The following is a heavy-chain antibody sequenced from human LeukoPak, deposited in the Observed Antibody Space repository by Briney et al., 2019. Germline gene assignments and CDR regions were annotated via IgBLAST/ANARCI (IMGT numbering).Heavy chain of an antibody. D-gene: IGHD1-1*01. Sequence: SETLSLTCAVYGGSFSGYYWRWIRQPPGKGLEWIGETNHSGSTNYNPSLKSRVTISVDTSKNQLSLKMSSVTAADTAVYYCTITTGTTLGLMDYWGQGTLVTVSS. CDR3: TITTGTTLGLMDY. J-gene: IGHJ4*02. CDR1: GGSFSGYY. CDR2: TNHSGST. V-gene: IGHV4-34*01.